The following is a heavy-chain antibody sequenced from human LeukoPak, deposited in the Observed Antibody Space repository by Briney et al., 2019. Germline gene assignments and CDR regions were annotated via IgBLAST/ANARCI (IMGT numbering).Heavy chain of an antibody. V-gene: IGHV4-4*02. D-gene: IGHD5-18*01. Sequence: SETLSLTCAVSGGSISSSNWWSWVRQPPGKGLEWIGEIYHSGSTNYNPSLKSRVTISVDKSKNQFSLKLSSVTAADTAAYYCARYSYGYGGLFDYWGQGTLVTVSS. CDR2: IYHSGST. J-gene: IGHJ4*02. CDR3: ARYSYGYGGLFDY. CDR1: GGSISSSNW.